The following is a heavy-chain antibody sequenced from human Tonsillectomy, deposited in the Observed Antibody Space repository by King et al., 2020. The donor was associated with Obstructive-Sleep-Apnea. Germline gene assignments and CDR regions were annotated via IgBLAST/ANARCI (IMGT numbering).Heavy chain of an antibody. CDR3: ARSLDSSGYYYTNY. D-gene: IGHD3-22*01. CDR1: GGSISSYY. V-gene: IGHV4-59*08. J-gene: IGHJ4*02. Sequence: VQLQESGPGLVKPSETLSLTCTVSGGSISSYYWSWIRQPPGKGLEWIGYISYSGSTNYNPSLKSRVTISVDTSKNQFSPKPSSVTAADTAVYYCARSLDSSGYYYTNYWGQGTLVTVSS. CDR2: ISYSGST.